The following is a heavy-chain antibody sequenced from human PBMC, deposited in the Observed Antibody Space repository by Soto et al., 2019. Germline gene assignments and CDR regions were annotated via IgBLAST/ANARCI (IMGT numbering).Heavy chain of an antibody. V-gene: IGHV1-69*01. Sequence: QVQLVQSGAEVKKPGSSVKVSCKASGGTFRKYAINWVRLAPGQGLEWMGGFIPIFGKADYAHKFQGRVTITADEYTTTGYMELNSLRSEDTAVYYCATEQYGSGRGGFDPWGQGTLVTVSS. CDR2: FIPIFGKA. CDR1: GGTFRKYA. J-gene: IGHJ5*02. CDR3: ATEQYGSGRGGFDP. D-gene: IGHD6-19*01.